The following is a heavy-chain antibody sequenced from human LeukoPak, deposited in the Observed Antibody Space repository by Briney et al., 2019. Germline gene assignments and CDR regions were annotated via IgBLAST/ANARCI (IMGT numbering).Heavy chain of an antibody. D-gene: IGHD1-26*01. J-gene: IGHJ4*02. CDR2: ISSGSSTI. CDR3: AKPTDTGSSSPCDY. V-gene: IGHV3-48*01. CDR1: GFIFSDDN. Sequence: GGSLRLSCAASGFIFSDDNMNWVRQAPGKGLEWVSYISSGSSTIYYADSVKGRFTISRDNSKNTLYLQMNSLTAGDTAVYYCAKPTDTGSSSPCDYWGQGTLVTVSS.